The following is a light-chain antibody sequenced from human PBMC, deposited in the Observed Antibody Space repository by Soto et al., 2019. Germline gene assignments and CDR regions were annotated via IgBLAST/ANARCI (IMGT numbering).Light chain of an antibody. CDR2: WAS. CDR3: QQYYSTPQT. CDR1: QNILSSSNGNNY. Sequence: DIVMTQSPDSLAVSLGERATFNCKSSQNILSSSNGNNYLAWYQQKPGQPPKLLIYWASTRESGVPDRFSGSGSGTDFTLTISDLQAEDVAVYYCQQYYSTPQTFGQGTKVDI. J-gene: IGKJ1*01. V-gene: IGKV4-1*01.